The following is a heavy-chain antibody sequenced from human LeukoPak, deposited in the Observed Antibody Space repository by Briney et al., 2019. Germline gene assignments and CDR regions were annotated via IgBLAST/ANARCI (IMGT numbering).Heavy chain of an antibody. CDR2: ISAYNGNT. V-gene: IGHV1-18*01. CDR1: GYTFTSYG. Sequence: ASVKVSCKASGYTFTSYGISWVRQARGQGLEWRGWISAYNGNTNYAHKLQGRVTMTTHTSTSTAYMELRSLRSDDTAVYYCARMDDSSGYYYRDYWGQGTLVTVSS. CDR3: ARMDDSSGYYYRDY. D-gene: IGHD3-22*01. J-gene: IGHJ4*02.